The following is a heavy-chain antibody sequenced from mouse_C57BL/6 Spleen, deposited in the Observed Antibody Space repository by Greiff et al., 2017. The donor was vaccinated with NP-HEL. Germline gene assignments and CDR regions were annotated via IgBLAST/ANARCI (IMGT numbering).Heavy chain of an antibody. D-gene: IGHD1-1*01. Sequence: EVMLVESGEGLVKPGGSLKLSCAASGFTFSSYAMSWVRQTPEKRLEWVAYISSGGDYIYYADTVKGRFTISRDNARNTLYLQMSSLTSEDTAMYYCTRVYDGSSRYWYFDVWGTGTTVTVSS. J-gene: IGHJ1*03. CDR2: ISSGGDYI. CDR1: GFTFSSYA. CDR3: TRVYDGSSRYWYFDV. V-gene: IGHV5-9-1*02.